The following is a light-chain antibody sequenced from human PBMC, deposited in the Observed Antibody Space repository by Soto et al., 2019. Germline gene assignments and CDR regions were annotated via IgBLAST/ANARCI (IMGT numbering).Light chain of an antibody. V-gene: IGKV3-15*01. Sequence: EIVMTQSPATLPVSPGEGGTLSCRASQSISGNLAWYQQKPGQAPRLLIYDASTRATGIPVRFRGSGSGTEFTLTISSLQSEDSAVYYCHQYNNWLALTFGGGTLLEI. J-gene: IGKJ5*01. CDR2: DAS. CDR1: QSISGN. CDR3: HQYNNWLALT.